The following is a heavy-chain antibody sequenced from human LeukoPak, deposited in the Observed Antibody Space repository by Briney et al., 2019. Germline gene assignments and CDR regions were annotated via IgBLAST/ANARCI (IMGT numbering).Heavy chain of an antibody. Sequence: ASVTVTFKASGYTFTSYGITGVPQAPGQGLEWMGWISAYNGNTNYAQKLQGRVTMTTDTSTSTAYMELRSLRSDDTAVYSCAIVAGVAGGSHWRQGPLVTVSS. J-gene: IGHJ4*02. CDR1: GYTFTSYG. V-gene: IGHV1-18*01. CDR3: AIVAGVAGGSH. CDR2: ISAYNGNT. D-gene: IGHD3-16*01.